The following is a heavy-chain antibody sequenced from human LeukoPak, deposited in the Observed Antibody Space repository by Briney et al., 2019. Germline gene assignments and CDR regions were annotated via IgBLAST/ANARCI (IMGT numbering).Heavy chain of an antibody. CDR1: GGSISSSNW. CDR3: ARARGGYSYAAASWYFDL. V-gene: IGHV4-4*02. J-gene: IGHJ2*01. D-gene: IGHD5-18*01. Sequence: SGPLSLTCAVSGGSISSSNWLSWVRHPPGKGLEWIGEIYHSGSTNYNLSLKSRVTISVDKYKHQFSLKLSSVTAADTAVYYCARARGGYSYAAASWYFDLWGGGTLVTVSS. CDR2: IYHSGST.